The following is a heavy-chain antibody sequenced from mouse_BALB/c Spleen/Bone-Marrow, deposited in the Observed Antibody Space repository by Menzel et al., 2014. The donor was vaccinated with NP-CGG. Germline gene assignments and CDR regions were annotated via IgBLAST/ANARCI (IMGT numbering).Heavy chain of an antibody. D-gene: IGHD2-4*01. CDR2: IFPGDGDT. Sequence: QVQLQQSGAELARPGASVKLSCKASGYTFTNYWMHWVKQRPGQGLEWIGTIFPGDGDTRYTQKFKGKATLTADKSSTTAYMQLSSLASEDSAVYYCARGGITTSPFACWGQGTLVTVSA. V-gene: IGHV1-87*01. J-gene: IGHJ3*01. CDR1: GYTFTNYW. CDR3: ARGGITTSPFAC.